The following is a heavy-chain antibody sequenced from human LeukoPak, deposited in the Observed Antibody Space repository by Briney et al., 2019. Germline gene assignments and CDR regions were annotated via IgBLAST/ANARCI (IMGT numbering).Heavy chain of an antibody. J-gene: IGHJ4*02. Sequence: GGSLRLSCAASGFTFSSYWMHWVRQAPGKGLEWVSSISSSSSYIYYADSVKGRFTISRDNAKNSLYLQMNSLRAEDTAVYYCARGYSSSWLGYWGQGTLVTVSS. CDR1: GFTFSSYW. CDR2: ISSSSSYI. D-gene: IGHD6-13*01. CDR3: ARGYSSSWLGY. V-gene: IGHV3-21*01.